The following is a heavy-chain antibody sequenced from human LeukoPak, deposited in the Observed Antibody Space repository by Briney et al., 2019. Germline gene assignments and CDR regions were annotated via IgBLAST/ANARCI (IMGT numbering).Heavy chain of an antibody. V-gene: IGHV4-59*01. CDR1: VGSISSYY. Sequence: PSETLSLTCTVSVGSISSYYWSWIRQPPGKGLEWIGYIYYSGSTNYNPSLKSRVAISVDTSKNQFSLKLSSVTAADTAVYYCARGRKYYFDYWGQGTLVTVSS. CDR3: ARGRKYYFDY. CDR2: IYYSGST. J-gene: IGHJ4*02.